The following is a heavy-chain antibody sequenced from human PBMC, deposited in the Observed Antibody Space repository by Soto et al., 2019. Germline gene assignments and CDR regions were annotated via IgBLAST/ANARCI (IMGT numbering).Heavy chain of an antibody. CDR3: ARAVDRSLDLNWFDP. Sequence: SETLSLTCTVSGGSISSYYWSWIRQPPGKGLEYIGYIYYSGSTNYNPSLKSRVTISVDTSKKQFSLKLSSVTAADTAVYYCARAVDRSLDLNWFDPWGQGTLVTVSS. D-gene: IGHD3-3*01. CDR1: GGSISSYY. CDR2: IYYSGST. V-gene: IGHV4-59*01. J-gene: IGHJ5*02.